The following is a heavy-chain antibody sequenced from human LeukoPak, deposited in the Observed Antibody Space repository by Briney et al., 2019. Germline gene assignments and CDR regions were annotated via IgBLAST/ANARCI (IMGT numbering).Heavy chain of an antibody. J-gene: IGHJ4*02. CDR3: ARDSHYSNYYDY. D-gene: IGHD4-11*01. CDR2: INHSGST. CDR1: GGSFSGYY. Sequence: SETLSLTCAVYGGSFSGYYWSWIRQPPGKGLEWIGEINHSGSTNYNPSLKSRITISVDTSKNQFSLKLSSVTAADTAVYYCARDSHYSNYYDYWGQGTLVTVSS. V-gene: IGHV4-34*01.